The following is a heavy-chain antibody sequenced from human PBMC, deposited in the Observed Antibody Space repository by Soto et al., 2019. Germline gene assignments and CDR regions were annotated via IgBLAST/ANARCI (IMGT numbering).Heavy chain of an antibody. CDR1: GYSFSNTW. J-gene: IGHJ6*02. V-gene: IGHV5-51*03. CDR2: IYPGNSET. CDR3: AKEGGSAYYGMDV. D-gene: IGHD2-15*01. Sequence: EVQLVQSGAEVKEPGESLKISCKGSGYSFSNTWINWVRQMPGKGLEWMGIIYPGNSETRYSPSFQGQVTLSADKSIKTAYLQWNSLKASDTATYYCAKEGGSAYYGMDVWGQGTTVTVSS.